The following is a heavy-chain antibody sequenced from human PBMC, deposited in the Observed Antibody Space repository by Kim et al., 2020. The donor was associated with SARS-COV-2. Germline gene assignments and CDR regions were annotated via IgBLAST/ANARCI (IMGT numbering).Heavy chain of an antibody. D-gene: IGHD3-16*01. V-gene: IGHV3-48*02. CDR1: GFTFSTQS. Sequence: GGSLRLSCAASGFTFSTQSMSWVRQAPGKGLEWISYISDSSSTIYYADSVRGRFTISRDDAKNSLHLQMDSLRDEDTAVYYCAREGGDYVWGSDDYWGQG. CDR2: ISDSSSTI. CDR3: AREGGDYVWGSDDY. J-gene: IGHJ4*02.